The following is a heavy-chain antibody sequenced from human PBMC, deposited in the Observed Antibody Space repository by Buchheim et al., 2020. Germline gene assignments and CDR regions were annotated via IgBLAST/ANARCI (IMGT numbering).Heavy chain of an antibody. CDR3: ARDVAEMYYFDY. J-gene: IGHJ4*02. V-gene: IGHV4-59*01. Sequence: QVQLQESGPGLVKPSETLSLTCSVSGGSISTYYWSWIRQPPGKGLEWIGYIYYSGRTNYNPSLKSRVTISVYTSKNQFSLKLTSVTAADTAVYYCARDVAEMYYFDYWGQGSL. D-gene: IGHD6-19*01. CDR2: IYYSGRT. CDR1: GGSISTYY.